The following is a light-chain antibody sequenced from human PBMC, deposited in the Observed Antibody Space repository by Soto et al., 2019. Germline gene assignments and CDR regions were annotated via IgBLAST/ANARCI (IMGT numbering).Light chain of an antibody. CDR1: SNDVGAYDF. Sequence: QSVLTQPRSVSGSPGQSVTISCTGTSNDVGAYDFVSWYQQHPGKTPKLMIYDVRKRPSGVPDRFSGSKSGNAASLTISGLQAADEADYYCFSYAGSYTLIFGGGTKLTVL. CDR3: FSYAGSYTLI. CDR2: DVR. V-gene: IGLV2-11*01. J-gene: IGLJ2*01.